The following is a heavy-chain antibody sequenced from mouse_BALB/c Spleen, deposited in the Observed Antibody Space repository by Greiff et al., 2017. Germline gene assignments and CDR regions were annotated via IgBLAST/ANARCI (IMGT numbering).Heavy chain of an antibody. CDR3: ARHPSYDYEGGYYAMDY. J-gene: IGHJ4*01. CDR2: ISSGGSYT. D-gene: IGHD2-4*01. CDR1: GFTFSSYG. V-gene: IGHV5-6*01. Sequence: EVKLMESGGDLVKPGGSLKLSCAASGFTFSSYGMSWVRQTPDKRLEWVATISSGGSYTYYPDSVKGRFTISRDNAKNTLYLQMSSLKSEDTAMYYCARHPSYDYEGGYYAMDYWGQGTSVTVSS.